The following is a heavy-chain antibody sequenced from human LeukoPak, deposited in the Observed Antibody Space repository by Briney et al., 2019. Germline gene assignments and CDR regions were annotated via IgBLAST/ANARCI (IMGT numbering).Heavy chain of an antibody. CDR2: IIPIFGTA. CDR1: GGTFSSYA. V-gene: IGHV1-69*13. J-gene: IGHJ3*02. CDR3: AREPWGYIAVASDI. Sequence: SVKVSCKASGGTFSSYAISWVRQAPGQGLEWMGGIIPIFGTANYAQKFQGRVTITADESTSTAYMELSSLRSEDTAVYYCAREPWGYIAVASDIWGQGTMVTVSS. D-gene: IGHD6-19*01.